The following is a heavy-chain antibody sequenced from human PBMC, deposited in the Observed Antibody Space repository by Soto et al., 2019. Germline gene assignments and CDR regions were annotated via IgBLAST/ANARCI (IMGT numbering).Heavy chain of an antibody. D-gene: IGHD2-2*01. J-gene: IGHJ3*02. CDR2: ISGNSGST. V-gene: IGHV3-23*01. CDR3: AKDIVVVPAAQDAFDI. CDR1: GFTFSRDA. Sequence: GGSLRVSCAASGFTFSRDAMSWVRQAPGKGLEWVSAISGNSGSTFYADSVKGRFTISRDNSKNTLFLEMISLRAEDTAIYYCAKDIVVVPAAQDAFDIWGQGTLVTVS.